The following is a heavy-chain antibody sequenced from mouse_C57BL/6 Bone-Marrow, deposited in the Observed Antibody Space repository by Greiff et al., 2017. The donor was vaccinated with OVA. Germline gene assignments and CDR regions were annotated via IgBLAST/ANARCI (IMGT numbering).Heavy chain of an antibody. CDR3: ARLTGTDWYFDV. D-gene: IGHD4-1*01. V-gene: IGHV1-63*01. CDR2: IYPGGGYT. Sequence: VQRVESGAELVRPGTSVKMSCKASGYTFTNYWIGWAKQRPGHGLEWIGDIYPGGGYTNYNEKFKGKATLTADKSSSTAYMQFSSLTSEDSAIYYCARLTGTDWYFDVWGTGTTVTVSS. J-gene: IGHJ1*03. CDR1: GYTFTNYW.